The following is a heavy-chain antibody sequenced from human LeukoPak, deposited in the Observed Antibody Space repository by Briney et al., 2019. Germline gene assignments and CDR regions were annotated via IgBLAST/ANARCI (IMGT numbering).Heavy chain of an antibody. J-gene: IGHJ3*02. Sequence: QTGTSLRLSCAASGFTFSTSGMHWARQAPGKGLEWLTFISYDASVNCYADSVKGRFTVSRDNSKNTLCLQINSLRLEDTAVYFCATEVNWGHDAFDIWGQGTMVTVSS. D-gene: IGHD7-27*01. CDR1: GFTFSTSG. CDR3: ATEVNWGHDAFDI. V-gene: IGHV3-30*03. CDR2: ISYDASVN.